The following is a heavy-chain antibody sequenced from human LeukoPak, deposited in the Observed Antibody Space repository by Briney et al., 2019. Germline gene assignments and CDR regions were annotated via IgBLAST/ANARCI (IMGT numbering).Heavy chain of an antibody. CDR3: AKQLGYCSDGSCYFPY. CDR2: ISNNGGHT. V-gene: IGHV3-23*01. Sequence: GGSLRLSCAASGFTFSSSAMSWVRQAPGKGLEWVSAISNNGGHTYYADSVQGRFTISRDNSKSTLCLQMNSLRAEDTAVYYCAKQLGYCSDGSCYFPYWGQGTLVTVSS. J-gene: IGHJ4*02. D-gene: IGHD2-15*01. CDR1: GFTFSSSA.